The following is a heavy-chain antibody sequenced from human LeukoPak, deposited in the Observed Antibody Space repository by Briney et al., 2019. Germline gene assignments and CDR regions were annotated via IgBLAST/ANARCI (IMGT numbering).Heavy chain of an antibody. CDR1: GFTFSSYA. CDR3: ARDTLTMIVVVIDGTFDI. V-gene: IGHV3-30-3*01. CDR2: ISYDGSNK. J-gene: IGHJ3*02. Sequence: GGSLRLSCAASGFTFSSYAMHWVRQAPGKGLEWVAVISYDGSNKYYADSVKGRFTISRDNSKNTLYLQMNSLRAEDTAVYYCARDTLTMIVVVIDGTFDIWGQGTMVTVSS. D-gene: IGHD3-22*01.